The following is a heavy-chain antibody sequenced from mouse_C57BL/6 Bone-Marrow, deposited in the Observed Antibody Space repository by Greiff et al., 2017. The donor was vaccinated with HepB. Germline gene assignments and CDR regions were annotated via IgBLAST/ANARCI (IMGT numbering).Heavy chain of an antibody. Sequence: EVHLVESGGGLVQPGGSLSLSCAASGFTFTDYYMSWVRQPPGKALEWLGFIRNKANGYTTEYSASVKGRFTISRDNSHSILYLQMNALRAEDSATYYCARTFYYSNFEVSFAYWGQGTLVTVSA. J-gene: IGHJ3*01. V-gene: IGHV7-3*01. CDR3: ARTFYYSNFEVSFAY. CDR1: GFTFTDYY. CDR2: IRNKANGYTT. D-gene: IGHD2-5*01.